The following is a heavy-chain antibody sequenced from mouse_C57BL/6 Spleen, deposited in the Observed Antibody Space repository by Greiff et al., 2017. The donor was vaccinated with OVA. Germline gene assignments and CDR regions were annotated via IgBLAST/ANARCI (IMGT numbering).Heavy chain of an antibody. CDR3: ARSRGYYGSSRYYFDY. CDR1: GYTFTSYW. V-gene: IGHV1-64*01. J-gene: IGHJ2*01. CDR2: IHPNSGST. D-gene: IGHD1-1*01. Sequence: VQLQQPGAELVKPGASVKLSCKASGYTFTSYWMHWVKQRPGQGLEWIGMIHPNSGSTNYNEKFKSKATLTVDKSSSTAYMQLSSLTSEDSAVYYCARSRGYYGSSRYYFDYWGQGTTRTVSS.